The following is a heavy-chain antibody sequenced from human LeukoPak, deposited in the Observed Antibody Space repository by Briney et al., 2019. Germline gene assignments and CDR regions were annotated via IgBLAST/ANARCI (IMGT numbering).Heavy chain of an antibody. Sequence: ASVKVSCKTSGYTFSGYGISWVRQAPGQGLEWMGWITGNNGNTNYAPSLLGRVTMTTDTSTNTAYMELTSLKSDDTAVYYCARDQRNSGSYRFEYWGQGTWSLSPQ. V-gene: IGHV1-18*01. CDR2: ITGNNGNT. CDR3: ARDQRNSGSYRFEY. CDR1: GYTFSGYG. D-gene: IGHD1-26*01. J-gene: IGHJ4*02.